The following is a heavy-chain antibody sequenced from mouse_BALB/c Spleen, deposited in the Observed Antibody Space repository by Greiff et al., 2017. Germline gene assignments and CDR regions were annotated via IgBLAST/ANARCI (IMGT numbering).Heavy chain of an antibody. D-gene: IGHD2-4*01. CDR1: GFNIKDYY. V-gene: IGHV14-1*02. CDR3: ATMITTFAY. CDR2: IDPENGNT. Sequence: VQLQQPGSELVRPGASVKLSCKASGFNIKDYYMHWVKQRPEQGLEWIGWIDPENGNTIYDPKFQGKASITADTSSNTAYLQLSSLTSEDTAVYYCATMITTFAYWGQGTQVTVSA. J-gene: IGHJ3*01.